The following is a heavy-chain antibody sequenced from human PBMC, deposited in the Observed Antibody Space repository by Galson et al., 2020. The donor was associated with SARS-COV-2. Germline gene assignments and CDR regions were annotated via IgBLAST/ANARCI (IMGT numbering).Heavy chain of an antibody. CDR1: GGSISSSIYF. Sequence: SETLSLTCTVSGGSISSSIYFWGWIRQPPGKALQWIGTTYDSGSPYYDPSLKSRLTISVDTSKNQFSLKLSSVTAADTAVYYCARHGRGELLFPFDYWGQGILVTVSS. J-gene: IGHJ4*02. CDR2: TYDSGSP. CDR3: ARHGRGELLFPFDY. V-gene: IGHV4-39*01. D-gene: IGHD1-26*01.